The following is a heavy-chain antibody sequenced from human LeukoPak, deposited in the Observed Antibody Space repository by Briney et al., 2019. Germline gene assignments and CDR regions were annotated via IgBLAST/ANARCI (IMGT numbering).Heavy chain of an antibody. CDR1: AFTFSTYN. CDR2: ITSSSSYT. Sequence: PGGSLRLSCAASAFTFSTYNMNWVRQAPGKGLEWVSSITSSSSYTFYADSVKGRFTISRDNSKNTLYLQMNSLRAEDTAIYYCAKNGDRGAYCTGGTCYPYFYYYMDVWGKGTTVTI. V-gene: IGHV3-21*04. J-gene: IGHJ6*03. D-gene: IGHD2-15*01. CDR3: AKNGDRGAYCTGGTCYPYFYYYMDV.